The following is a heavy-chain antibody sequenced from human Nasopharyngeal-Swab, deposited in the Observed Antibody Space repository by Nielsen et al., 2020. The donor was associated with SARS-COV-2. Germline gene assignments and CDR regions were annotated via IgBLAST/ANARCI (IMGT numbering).Heavy chain of an antibody. J-gene: IGHJ2*01. Sequence: GASLEISCAASGITFSSYGMHWVRQAPGKGLEWVAVIWYDGSNKYYVDSVKGRFTISRDNAKNALYLQMNSLRAEDTAVYYCARESSPHWYFDLWGRGTLVTVSS. CDR2: IWYDGSNK. V-gene: IGHV3-33*01. CDR1: GITFSSYG. D-gene: IGHD6-13*01. CDR3: ARESSPHWYFDL.